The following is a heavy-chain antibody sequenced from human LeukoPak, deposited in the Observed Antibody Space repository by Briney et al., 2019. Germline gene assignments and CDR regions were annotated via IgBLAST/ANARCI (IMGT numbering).Heavy chain of an antibody. J-gene: IGHJ4*02. V-gene: IGHV4-61*02. CDR1: GGSINSGNYY. Sequence: KPSQTLSLTCTVSGGSINSGNYYWSWIRQPAGKRLEWTGRIYASGSTDYNPSLKTPVTITGDSSRNQFSLRLSAVTAADTAVYYCARDSIYGYDYWGQGTLVTVSS. CDR3: ARDSIYGYDY. D-gene: IGHD2/OR15-2a*01. CDR2: IYASGST.